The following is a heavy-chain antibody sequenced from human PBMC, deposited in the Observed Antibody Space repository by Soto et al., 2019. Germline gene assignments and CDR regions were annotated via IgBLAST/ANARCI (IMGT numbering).Heavy chain of an antibody. CDR1: GYTFTGYY. CDR2: INPNSGGT. CDR3: ARAGITMVRGVIITHYYYYYGMDV. J-gene: IGHJ6*02. D-gene: IGHD3-10*01. V-gene: IGHV1-2*04. Sequence: ASVKVSCKASGYTFTGYYMHWVRQAPGQGLEWMGWINPNSGGTNYAQKFQGWVTMTRDTSISTAYMELSRLRSDDTAVYYCARAGITMVRGVIITHYYYYYGMDVWGQGTTVTVSS.